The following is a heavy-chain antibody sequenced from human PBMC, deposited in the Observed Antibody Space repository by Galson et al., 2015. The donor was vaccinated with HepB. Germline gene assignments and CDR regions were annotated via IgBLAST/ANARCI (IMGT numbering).Heavy chain of an antibody. CDR1: GYTFTSYD. V-gene: IGHV1-8*01. CDR2: MNPNSGNT. J-gene: IGHJ4*02. D-gene: IGHD6-19*01. Sequence: SVKVSCKASGYTFTSYDINWVRQATGQGLEWMGWMNPNSGNTGYAQKFQGRVTMTRNTSISTAYMELSSLRSEDTAVYYCARGVAGAVAAPWGYWGQGTLVTVSS. CDR3: ARGVAGAVAAPWGY.